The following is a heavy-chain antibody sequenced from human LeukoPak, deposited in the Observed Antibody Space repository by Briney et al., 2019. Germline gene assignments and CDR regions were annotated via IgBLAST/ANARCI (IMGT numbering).Heavy chain of an antibody. V-gene: IGHV3-7*01. J-gene: IGHJ5*02. CDR2: IKQEGSEK. Sequence: GGSLRLSCAASGFTFSTYWMSWVRQAPGKGLEWVANIKQEGSEKYYVDSVKGRFTISRDNAKNSLYLQMNSLRAEDTAVYYCARRPQGGERVVITTSWFDPWGQGTLVTVSS. CDR3: ARRPQGGERVVITTSWFDP. CDR1: GFTFSTYW. D-gene: IGHD3-22*01.